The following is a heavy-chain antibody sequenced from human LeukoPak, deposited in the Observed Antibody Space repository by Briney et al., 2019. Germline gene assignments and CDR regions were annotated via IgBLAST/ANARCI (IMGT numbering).Heavy chain of an antibody. CDR2: INPNSGGT. J-gene: IGHJ3*02. CDR3: ARVDSSGYSRGGLIDI. D-gene: IGHD3-22*01. Sequence: ASVKVSCKASGYTFTGYYMHWVRQAPGQGLEWMGWINPNSGGTNYAQKFQGRVTMTRDTSISTAYTELSRLRSDDTPVYYCARVDSSGYSRGGLIDIWGEGTIVTVSS. CDR1: GYTFTGYY. V-gene: IGHV1-2*02.